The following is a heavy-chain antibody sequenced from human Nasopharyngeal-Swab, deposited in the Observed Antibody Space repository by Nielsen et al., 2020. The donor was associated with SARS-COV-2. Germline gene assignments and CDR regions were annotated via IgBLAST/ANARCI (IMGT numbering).Heavy chain of an antibody. Sequence: ASVTVSCKASGYTFTSYAISWVRQAPGQGLEWMGWISAYKGNTNYAQKLQGRVTMTTDTSTSTAYMELRSLRSDDTAVYYCARWAGIGDYYYGMDVWGQGTTVTVSS. CDR2: ISAYKGNT. V-gene: IGHV1-18*01. J-gene: IGHJ6*02. D-gene: IGHD6-19*01. CDR3: ARWAGIGDYYYGMDV. CDR1: GYTFTSYA.